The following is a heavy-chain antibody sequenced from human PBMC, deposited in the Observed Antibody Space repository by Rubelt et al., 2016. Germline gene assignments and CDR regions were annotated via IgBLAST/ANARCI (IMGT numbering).Heavy chain of an antibody. CDR3: ARDEASSTFDY. V-gene: IGHV1-18*01. Sequence: AYNGNTNYAQKLQGRVTMTTDTSTSTAYMELRSLRSDDTAVYYCARDEASSTFDYWGQGTLVTVSS. CDR2: AYNGNT. D-gene: IGHD6-6*01. J-gene: IGHJ4*02.